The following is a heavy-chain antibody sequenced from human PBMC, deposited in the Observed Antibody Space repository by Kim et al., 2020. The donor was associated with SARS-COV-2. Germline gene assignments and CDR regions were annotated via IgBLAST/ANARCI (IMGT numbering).Heavy chain of an antibody. J-gene: IGHJ4*02. V-gene: IGHV3-23*03. CDR2: T. CDR3: AKDGPEAMVFS. D-gene: IGHD5-18*01. Sequence: TYYTESVKGRFTISRDNSKNTLYLQMNSLRAEDTAVYYCAKDGPEAMVFSWGQGTLVTVSS.